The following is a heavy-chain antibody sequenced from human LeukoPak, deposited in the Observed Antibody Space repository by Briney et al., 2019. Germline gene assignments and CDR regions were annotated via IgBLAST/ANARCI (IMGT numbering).Heavy chain of an antibody. D-gene: IGHD6-13*01. V-gene: IGHV3-33*01. J-gene: IGHJ4*02. CDR3: VRGVGVSRFNYLDS. CDR1: GFTFSSFG. Sequence: PGRSLTLSCAASGFTFSSFGMHWVRPAPGKGLEWVAVIWYDASNKYYADSVKGRFTISRDNSKNTLYLQMNSLRDDDTAVYYCVRGVGVSRFNYLDSWGQGTLVIVSS. CDR2: IWYDASNK.